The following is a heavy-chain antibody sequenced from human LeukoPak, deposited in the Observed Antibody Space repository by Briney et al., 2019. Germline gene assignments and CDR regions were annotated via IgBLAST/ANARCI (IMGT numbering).Heavy chain of an antibody. V-gene: IGHV4-39*01. CDR1: GGPISSSSSY. Sequence: PSETLSLTCAVSGGPISSSSSYWGWIRQPPGKGLEWIGSIYYSGIIYYNPSLKGRLTISVDTSKNQFSLKLSSVTAADTAVYYCARSILEWLLSAFDPWGQGTLVTVSS. J-gene: IGHJ5*02. CDR3: ARSILEWLLSAFDP. D-gene: IGHD3-3*01. CDR2: IYYSGII.